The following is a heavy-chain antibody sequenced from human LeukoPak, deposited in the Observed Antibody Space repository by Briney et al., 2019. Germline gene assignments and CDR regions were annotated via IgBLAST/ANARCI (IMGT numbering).Heavy chain of an antibody. V-gene: IGHV1-69*04. CDR1: GGTFSSYA. CDR2: IIPIFGIA. Sequence: EASVKVSCKASGGTFSSYAISWVRQAPGQGLEWMGRIIPIFGIANYAQKFQGRVTITADKSTSTAYMELSSLRSEDTAVYYCERDGSYYVRYFEYWGQGTLVTVSS. J-gene: IGHJ4*02. CDR3: ERDGSYYVRYFEY. D-gene: IGHD1-26*01.